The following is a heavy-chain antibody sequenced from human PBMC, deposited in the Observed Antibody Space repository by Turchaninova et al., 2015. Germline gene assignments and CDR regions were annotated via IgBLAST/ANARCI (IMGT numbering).Heavy chain of an antibody. V-gene: IGHV1-2*06. D-gene: IGHD2-21*01. CDR2: LTPKTGLA. Sequence: QMQLVQSGAEVKKPGASVKVSCKASGYTFTDYYIDWVRQAPGHGPERMGRLTPKTGLADSAQEFQGRVTLTRDTSVTTAYMDLRWLRPDDTAVYYCARDKAQEGYSSYASDIWGQGTLVTVSS. J-gene: IGHJ3*02. CDR3: ARDKAQEGYSSYASDI. CDR1: GYTFTDYY.